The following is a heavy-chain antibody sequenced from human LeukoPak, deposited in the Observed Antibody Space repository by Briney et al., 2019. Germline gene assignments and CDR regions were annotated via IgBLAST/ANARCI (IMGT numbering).Heavy chain of an antibody. CDR2: ISGSGGST. J-gene: IGHJ6*03. CDR1: GFTFSSYA. Sequence: GGSLRLSCAASGFTFSSYAMTWVRQAPGKGLEWVSAISGSGGSTYYADSVKGRFTISRDNAKNSLYLQMNSLRAEDTAVYYCARDGLDTTYYYYMDVWGKGTTVTISS. D-gene: IGHD6-19*01. V-gene: IGHV3-23*01. CDR3: ARDGLDTTYYYYMDV.